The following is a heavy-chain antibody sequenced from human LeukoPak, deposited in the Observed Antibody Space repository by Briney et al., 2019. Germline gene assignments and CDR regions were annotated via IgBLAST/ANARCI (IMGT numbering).Heavy chain of an antibody. V-gene: IGHV3-48*03. Sequence: GGSLRLSCAASGFTFNNYQMNWVRQAPGKGLECISYISSSGRTIYYADSLKGRFTVSRDNAKNSLYLRMNNLRAEDTAVYYCARGEYYFDYWGQGTLVIVSS. CDR3: ARGEYYFDY. CDR1: GFTFNNYQ. J-gene: IGHJ4*02. CDR2: ISSSGRTI.